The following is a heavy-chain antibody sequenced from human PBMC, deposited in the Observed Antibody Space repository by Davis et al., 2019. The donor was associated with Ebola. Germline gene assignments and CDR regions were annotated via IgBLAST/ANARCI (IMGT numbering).Heavy chain of an antibody. V-gene: IGHV1-18*04. CDR1: GYTFTSYG. J-gene: IGHJ5*02. CDR3: ARDVRYYYDSSGYYARATRGWFDP. D-gene: IGHD3-22*01. Sequence: ASVKVSCKASGYTFTSYGISWVRQAPGQGLEWMGWISAYNGNTNYAQKLQGRVTMTTDTSTSTAYMELRSLRSDDTAVYYCARDVRYYYDSSGYYARATRGWFDPWGQGTLVTVSS. CDR2: ISAYNGNT.